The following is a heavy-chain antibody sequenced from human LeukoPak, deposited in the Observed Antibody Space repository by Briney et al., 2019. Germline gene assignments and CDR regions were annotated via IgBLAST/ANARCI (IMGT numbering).Heavy chain of an antibody. D-gene: IGHD6-19*01. J-gene: IGHJ4*02. CDR2: ISGSGDST. Sequence: PGGSLRLSCAASGFTFSSYAMSWVRQAPGRGLEWVSGISGSGDSTNYADSVKGRFTSSRDNSKNTLSLQMNMLRAEDTAVYYCAKIPVSYSSGWSNFDYWGQGTLVTVSS. V-gene: IGHV3-23*01. CDR1: GFTFSSYA. CDR3: AKIPVSYSSGWSNFDY.